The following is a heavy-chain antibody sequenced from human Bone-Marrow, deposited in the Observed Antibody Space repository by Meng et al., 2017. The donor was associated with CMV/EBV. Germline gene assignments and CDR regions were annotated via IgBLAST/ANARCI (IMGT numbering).Heavy chain of an antibody. CDR1: GYTFTGYY. V-gene: IGHV1-2*02. Sequence: ASVKVSCKASGYTFTGYYMHWVRQAPGQGLEWMGWINPNSGGTNYAQKFQGRVTMTRDTSISTAYMELSRLRSDDTAVYYCAREGAYCGGDCYQGLDYWGQGILVTVSS. CDR2: INPNSGGT. CDR3: AREGAYCGGDCYQGLDY. D-gene: IGHD2-21*01. J-gene: IGHJ4*02.